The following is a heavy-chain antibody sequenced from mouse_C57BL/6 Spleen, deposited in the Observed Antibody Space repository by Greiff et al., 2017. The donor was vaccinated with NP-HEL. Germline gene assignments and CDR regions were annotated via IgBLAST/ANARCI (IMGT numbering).Heavy chain of an antibody. J-gene: IGHJ4*01. V-gene: IGHV1-82*01. CDR3: ARSDGYHYAMDY. Sequence: VQLQQSGPELVKPGASVKISCKASGYAFSSSWMNWVKQRPGKGLEWIGRIYPGDGDTNYNGKFKGKATLTADKSSSTAYMQLSSLTSEDSAVYFCARSDGYHYAMDYWGQGTSVTVSS. D-gene: IGHD2-3*01. CDR1: GYAFSSSW. CDR2: IYPGDGDT.